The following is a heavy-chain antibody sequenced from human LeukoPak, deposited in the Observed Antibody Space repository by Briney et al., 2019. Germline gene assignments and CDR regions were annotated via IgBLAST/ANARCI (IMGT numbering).Heavy chain of an antibody. V-gene: IGHV3-30*02. J-gene: IGHJ4*02. Sequence: KPGGSLRLSCAASGFTFSSYGMHWVRQAPGKGLEWVAFIRYDRSNKYYADSVKGRFTISRDNSKNTLYLQMNSLRAEDTAVYYCAKDYRGEMEDGYNHDYWGQGTLVTVSS. CDR2: IRYDRSNK. D-gene: IGHD5-24*01. CDR1: GFTFSSYG. CDR3: AKDYRGEMEDGYNHDY.